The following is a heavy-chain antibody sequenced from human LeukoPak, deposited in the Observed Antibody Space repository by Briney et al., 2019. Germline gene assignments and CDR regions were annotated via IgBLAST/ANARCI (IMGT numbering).Heavy chain of an antibody. CDR1: GGSISSSSYY. D-gene: IGHD5-12*01. CDR3: ASRLSSRGSGYDPDAFDI. J-gene: IGHJ3*02. Sequence: SETLSLTCTVSGGSISSSSYYWGWIRQPPGKGLEWIGSIYYSGSTYYNPSLKSRVTISVDTSKNQFSLKLSSVTAADTAVYYCASRLSSRGSGYDPDAFDIWGQGTMVTVSS. CDR2: IYYSGST. V-gene: IGHV4-39*07.